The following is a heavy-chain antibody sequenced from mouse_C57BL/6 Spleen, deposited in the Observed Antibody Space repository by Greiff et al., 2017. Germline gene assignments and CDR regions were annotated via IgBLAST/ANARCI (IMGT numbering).Heavy chain of an antibody. J-gene: IGHJ3*01. V-gene: IGHV10-1*01. CDR2: IRSKSNNYAT. CDR1: GFSFNTYA. D-gene: IGHD1-1*01. Sequence: EVKLMESGGGLVQPKGSLKLSCAASGFSFNTYAMNWVRQAPGKGLEWVARIRSKSNNYATYYADSVKDRFTISRDDSESMLYLQMNNLKTEDTAMYYCVRQADYGSPWFAYWGQGTLVTVSA. CDR3: VRQADYGSPWFAY.